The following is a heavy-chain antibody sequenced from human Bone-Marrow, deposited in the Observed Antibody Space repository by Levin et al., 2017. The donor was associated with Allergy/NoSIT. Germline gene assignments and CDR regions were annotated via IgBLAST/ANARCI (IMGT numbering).Heavy chain of an antibody. CDR3: ARVRRLAVDGALYAFDI. CDR1: GSTFSDYY. D-gene: IGHD6-19*01. Sequence: PGGSLRLSCTSSGSTFSDYYLHWVRQAPGQGLEWMGWINPNTGGTNYAQNFWGRVIMARDTSISTAYMDLNNLKSDDTAIYYCARVRRLAVDGALYAFDIWGPGTLVTVSS. V-gene: IGHV1-2*02. CDR2: INPNTGGT. J-gene: IGHJ3*02.